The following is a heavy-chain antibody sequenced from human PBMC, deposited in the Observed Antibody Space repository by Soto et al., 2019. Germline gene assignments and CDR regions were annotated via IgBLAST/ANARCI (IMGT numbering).Heavy chain of an antibody. V-gene: IGHV1-69*13. CDR2: IIPIFGTA. CDR1: GGTFSSYA. J-gene: IGHJ4*02. D-gene: IGHD1-26*01. CDR3: ARGKVGANPYFGY. Sequence: ASVKVSCKASGGTFSSYAISWVRQAPGQGLEWMGGIIPIFGTANYAQKFQGRVTITADESTSTAYMELSSLRSEDTAVYYCARGKVGANPYFGYWGQGTLVTVSS.